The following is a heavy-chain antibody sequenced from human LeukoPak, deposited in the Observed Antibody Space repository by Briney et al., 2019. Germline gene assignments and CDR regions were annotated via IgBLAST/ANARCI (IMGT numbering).Heavy chain of an antibody. Sequence: GGSLRLSCAASGFAFSRYGMHWVRQAPGKGLEWVAFTWYDGNSEYYVDSVKGRFTISRDNSKNTLYLQMNSLRPEDTAVYYCAKDPLQYGSGIYYFDYWGQGTLATVSS. CDR2: TWYDGNSE. D-gene: IGHD3-10*01. CDR1: GFAFSRYG. V-gene: IGHV3-30*02. CDR3: AKDPLQYGSGIYYFDY. J-gene: IGHJ4*02.